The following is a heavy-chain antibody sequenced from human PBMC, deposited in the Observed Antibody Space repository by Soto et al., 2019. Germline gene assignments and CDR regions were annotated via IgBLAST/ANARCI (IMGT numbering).Heavy chain of an antibody. CDR3: ARVYSSSWYDYFDY. Sequence: QVQLVQSGAEVQKPGASVKVSCKSAGYTVTGYYMHWVRQAPGQGLEWMGWINPNSGGTNYAQKFQGWVTMTRDTSISTAYMELSRLRSDDTAVYYCARVYSSSWYDYFDYWGQGTLVTVSS. CDR2: INPNSGGT. V-gene: IGHV1-2*04. CDR1: GYTVTGYY. J-gene: IGHJ4*02. D-gene: IGHD6-13*01.